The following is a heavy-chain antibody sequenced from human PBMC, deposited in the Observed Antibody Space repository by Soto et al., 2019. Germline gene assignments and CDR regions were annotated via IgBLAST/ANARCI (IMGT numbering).Heavy chain of an antibody. CDR3: AKAPIPYYYVSSGADY. CDR2: ISYDGNNK. CDR1: GFIFSSYG. V-gene: IGHV3-30*18. J-gene: IGHJ4*02. Sequence: QVQLVESGGGVVKPGRSLRLSCAASGFIFSSYGMHWVRQAPGKGLEWVAVISYDGNNKYAADSVKGRFTISRDNSNNTLYLQMNSLRAEDTAVYYCAKAPIPYYYVSSGADYWGRGTLVTVSS. D-gene: IGHD3-22*01.